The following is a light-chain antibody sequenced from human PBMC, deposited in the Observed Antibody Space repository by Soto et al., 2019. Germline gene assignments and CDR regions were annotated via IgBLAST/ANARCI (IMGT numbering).Light chain of an antibody. V-gene: IGKV3D-15*01. CDR2: GAY. Sequence: ETVMTQSPGTLSVSPGESATLSCGTSQSVSSNLAWYQQKPCQAPRLLIYGAYTRAPGIPARFSGSGSGTEFTLTISYLRPDDSAVYFCPQYHDWVTFGGGTRVEI. J-gene: IGKJ4*01. CDR3: PQYHDWVT. CDR1: QSVSSN.